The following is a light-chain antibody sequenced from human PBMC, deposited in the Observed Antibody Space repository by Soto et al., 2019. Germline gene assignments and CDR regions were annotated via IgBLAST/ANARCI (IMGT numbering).Light chain of an antibody. CDR3: QQYGSSPPYT. Sequence: EIVMTQSPATLSVSPGERATLSCRASQSVSSNLAWYQQKPGQAPRLLIYGASNRATGIPDRFSGSGSGTDFTPTISRLEPEDFAVYYCQQYGSSPPYTFGQGTKVDIK. CDR2: GAS. CDR1: QSVSSN. V-gene: IGKV3-20*01. J-gene: IGKJ2*01.